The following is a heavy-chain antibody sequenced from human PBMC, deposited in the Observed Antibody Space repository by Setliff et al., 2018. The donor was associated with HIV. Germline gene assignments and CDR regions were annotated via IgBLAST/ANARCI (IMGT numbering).Heavy chain of an antibody. V-gene: IGHV4-39*07. CDR3: ARMSVSAAVYFDS. J-gene: IGHJ4*02. Sequence: SETLSLTCTVSGGSIRNGLYYWHWIRQPPGKGLEWTGSVYHSGSTYYNPSLKSRVTISVDTSKNQFSLKLTSVTAADAAVFYCARMSVSAAVYFDSWGQGTLVTVSS. D-gene: IGHD6-25*01. CDR1: GGSIRNGLYY. CDR2: VYHSGST.